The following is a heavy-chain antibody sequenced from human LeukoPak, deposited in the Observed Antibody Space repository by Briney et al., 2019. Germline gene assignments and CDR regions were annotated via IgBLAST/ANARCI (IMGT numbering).Heavy chain of an antibody. J-gene: IGHJ6*02. CDR2: ISTTSSYV. CDR3: TRNPGMDV. CDR1: GFTFSNHD. V-gene: IGHV3-21*01. Sequence: SGGSLRLSCAASGFTFSNHDMNWVRQAPGKGLEWVSSISTTSSYVYYADSVKGRITISRDNGGNSLSLQMDSLRAEDTAVYYCTRNPGMDVWGQGTTVTVSS.